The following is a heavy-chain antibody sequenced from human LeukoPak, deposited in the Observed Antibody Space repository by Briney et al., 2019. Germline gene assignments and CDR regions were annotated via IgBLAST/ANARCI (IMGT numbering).Heavy chain of an antibody. CDR2: LYYSGST. J-gene: IGHJ5*02. Sequence: SETLPPTCTVSGGSISSSSYYWGWIRQPPGKGLEWIGSLYYSGSTYYNPSLKSRVTISVDTSKNQFSLKLSSVTAADTAVYYCARDKAPRYCSSTSCYKYNWFDPWGQGTLVTVSS. CDR1: GGSISSSSYY. V-gene: IGHV4-39*07. CDR3: ARDKAPRYCSSTSCYKYNWFDP. D-gene: IGHD2-2*02.